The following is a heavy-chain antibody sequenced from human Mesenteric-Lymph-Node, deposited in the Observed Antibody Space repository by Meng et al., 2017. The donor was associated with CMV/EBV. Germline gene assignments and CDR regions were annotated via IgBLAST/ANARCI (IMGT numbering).Heavy chain of an antibody. Sequence: ASVKVSCKASGGTFSSYAISWVRQATGQGLEWMGWMNPNSGKSGYAQKFQDRVIMTTNTSINTPYMELSSLRSEDTAVYYCARSVKWNPLDFWGQGTLVTVSS. CDR1: GGTFSSYA. CDR2: MNPNSGKS. CDR3: ARSVKWNPLDF. D-gene: IGHD1-26*01. J-gene: IGHJ4*02. V-gene: IGHV1-8*02.